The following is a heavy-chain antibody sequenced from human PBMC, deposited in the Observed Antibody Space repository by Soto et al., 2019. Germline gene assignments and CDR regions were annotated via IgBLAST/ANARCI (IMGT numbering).Heavy chain of an antibody. Sequence: EVQLVESEGGLVQPGGSLRLSCAASGFTFSDHYMDWVRQAPGKGLEWVGRIRNKANSYTTEYAASVKGRFIISRDDSKNSLYLQMNNLKTEDTAVYYCSRAGILTTPYYFDYWGQGTLVTVSS. CDR2: IRNKANSYTT. V-gene: IGHV3-72*01. D-gene: IGHD2-21*01. CDR3: SRAGILTTPYYFDY. CDR1: GFTFSDHY. J-gene: IGHJ4*02.